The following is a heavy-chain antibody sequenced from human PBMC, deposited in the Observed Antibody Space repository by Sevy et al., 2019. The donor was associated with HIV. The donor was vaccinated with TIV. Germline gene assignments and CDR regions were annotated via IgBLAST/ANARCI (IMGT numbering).Heavy chain of an antibody. J-gene: IGHJ6*02. V-gene: IGHV3-7*01. CDR3: ARTGSYADTYFYYYAMDV. CDR1: EFTFSSYW. Sequence: GGSLRLSCAASEFTFSSYWMTLVRQGPGKGLEWVANINQDGSEENYADSVKGRFTIFRDNAKKSLFLQMNSLRAEDTAVYHCARTGSYADTYFYYYAMDVWGRGTTVTVSS. D-gene: IGHD3-16*01. CDR2: INQDGSEE.